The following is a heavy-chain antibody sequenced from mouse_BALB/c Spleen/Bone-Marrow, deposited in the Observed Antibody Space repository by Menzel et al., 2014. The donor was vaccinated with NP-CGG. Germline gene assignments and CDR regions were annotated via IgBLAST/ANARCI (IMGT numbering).Heavy chain of an antibody. CDR1: GFSLTGYG. D-gene: IGHD2-4*01. CDR2: IWGDGST. V-gene: IGHV2-6-7*01. J-gene: IGHJ4*01. CDR3: ARGEDYDDYYAMDY. Sequence: VQLVESGPGLVAPSQSLSITCTVSGFSLTGYGVNWVRQPPGKGLEWLGMIWGDGSTDYNSALKSRLSISKDNSKSQVFLKMNSLQTDATARYYCARGEDYDDYYAMDYWGQGTSVTVSS.